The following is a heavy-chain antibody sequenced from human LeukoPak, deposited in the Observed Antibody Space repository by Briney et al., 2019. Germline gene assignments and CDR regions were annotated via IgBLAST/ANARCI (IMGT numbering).Heavy chain of an antibody. CDR1: GFIFTSYG. J-gene: IGHJ6*04. D-gene: IGHD3-10*02. V-gene: IGHV3-48*04. CDR2: ISSSGSTI. CDR3: AELGITMIGGV. Sequence: GGSLRLSCAASGFIFTSYGMHWVRQAPGKGLEWVSYISSSGSTIYYADFVKGRFTISRENAKNSLYLQMNSLRAEDTAVYYCAELGITMIGGVWGKGTTVTISS.